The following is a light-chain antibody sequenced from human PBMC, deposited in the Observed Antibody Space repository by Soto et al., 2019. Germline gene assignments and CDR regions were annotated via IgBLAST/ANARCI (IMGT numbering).Light chain of an antibody. V-gene: IGKV1-5*01. Sequence: DIQMTQSPSTLSASVGDRVTITCRASQSITNWLAWYQQKPGKAPKLLVYDASSLESGVPSRFSGSGSETEFTLSLSTLQPDDVATYYCQQYNSYPPLTFGPGTRVYIK. CDR1: QSITNW. J-gene: IGKJ3*01. CDR2: DAS. CDR3: QQYNSYPPLT.